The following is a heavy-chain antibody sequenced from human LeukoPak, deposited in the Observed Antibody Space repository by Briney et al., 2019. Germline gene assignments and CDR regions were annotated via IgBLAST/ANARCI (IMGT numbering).Heavy chain of an antibody. CDR2: IYSGGST. CDR3: ARDHEMAAYYFDY. V-gene: IGHV3-53*01. J-gene: IGHJ4*02. Sequence: GGSLRLSCAASGFTVSSNYMSWVRQAPGKGLEWVSVIYSGGSTYYADSVKGRFTISRDNSKNTLYLQMNSLRAEDTAVYYCARDHEMAAYYFDYWGQGTLVTVSS. CDR1: GFTVSSNY. D-gene: IGHD5-24*01.